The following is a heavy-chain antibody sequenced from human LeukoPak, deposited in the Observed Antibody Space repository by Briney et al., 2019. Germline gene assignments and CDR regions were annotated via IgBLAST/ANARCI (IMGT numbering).Heavy chain of an antibody. CDR3: ARGLRYSSSWYGAFDI. Sequence: PSETLPLTCAVYGGSFSGYYWSWIRQPPGKGLEWIGEINHSGSTNYNPSLKSRVTISVDTSKKQFSLKLSSVTAADTAVYYCARGLRYSSSWYGAFDIWGQGTMVTVSS. J-gene: IGHJ3*02. CDR1: GGSFSGYY. V-gene: IGHV4-34*01. D-gene: IGHD6-13*01. CDR2: INHSGST.